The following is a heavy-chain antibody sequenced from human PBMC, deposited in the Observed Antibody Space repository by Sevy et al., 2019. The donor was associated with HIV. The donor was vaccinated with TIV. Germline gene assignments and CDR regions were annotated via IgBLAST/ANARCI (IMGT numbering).Heavy chain of an antibody. CDR2: FDPEDGET. D-gene: IGHD6-13*01. CDR1: GYTLTELS. Sequence: VSVKVSCKVSGYTLTELSMHWVRQAPGKGLEWMGGFDPEDGETIYAQKFQGRVTMTEDTSTDTAYMELSSLRSEDTAVYYCATEGVSVAVSSWYYWFDPWGQGTLVTVSS. CDR3: ATEGVSVAVSSWYYWFDP. J-gene: IGHJ5*02. V-gene: IGHV1-24*01.